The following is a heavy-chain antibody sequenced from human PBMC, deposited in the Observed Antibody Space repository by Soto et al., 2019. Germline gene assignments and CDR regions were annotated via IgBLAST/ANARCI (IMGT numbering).Heavy chain of an antibody. D-gene: IGHD3-3*01. CDR3: TAQLRFLEWLVDY. CDR1: GFTFSNAW. J-gene: IGHJ4*02. CDR2: IKSKTDGVTT. Sequence: GSLLISCSASGFTFSNAWMSWVRQAPGKGLEWVGRIKSKTDGVTTDYAATVKGRFTISRDDSKNTLYLQMNSLKTEDKAVYYCTAQLRFLEWLVDYWGQGTLVTVYS. V-gene: IGHV3-15*01.